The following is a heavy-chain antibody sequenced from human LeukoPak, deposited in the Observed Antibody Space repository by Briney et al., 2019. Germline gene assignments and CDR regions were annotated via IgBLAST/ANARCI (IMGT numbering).Heavy chain of an antibody. CDR3: ARRGPSYYFYGMDV. J-gene: IGHJ6*02. V-gene: IGHV5-51*01. CDR1: GYRFPSYW. CDR2: IYPGDSDT. Sequence: GESLEISFKGSGYRFPSYWIGWGRPMPGKGLEWMGIIYPGDSDTRYSPSFRGQVTISADKSISTAYLQWSSLKASDTAMYYCARRGPSYYFYGMDVWGQGTTVTVSS.